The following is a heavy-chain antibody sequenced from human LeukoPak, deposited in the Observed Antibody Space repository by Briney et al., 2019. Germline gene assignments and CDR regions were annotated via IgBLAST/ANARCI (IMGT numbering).Heavy chain of an antibody. V-gene: IGHV1-69*13. Sequence: SVKASCKASGGTFSSYAISWVRQAPGQGLEWMGGIIPIFGTANYAQKFQGRVTITADESTSTAYMELSSLRSEDTAVYYCARNRYNWNDNYFDYWGQGTLVTVSS. CDR1: GGTFSSYA. J-gene: IGHJ4*02. D-gene: IGHD1-20*01. CDR3: ARNRYNWNDNYFDY. CDR2: IIPIFGTA.